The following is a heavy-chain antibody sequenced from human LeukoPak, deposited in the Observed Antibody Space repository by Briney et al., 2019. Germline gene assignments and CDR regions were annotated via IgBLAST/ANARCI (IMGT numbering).Heavy chain of an antibody. V-gene: IGHV3-64*02. CDR2: INANGDST. D-gene: IGHD5-18*01. J-gene: IGHJ3*02. CDR3: ARELRYSSDTFDI. Sequence: GGSPRLSCVASGFTFSTYRMHWVRQAPGKGLEYVSGINANGDSTYYAESVKGTFTVSRDNSKNTLYLQMGSLRADDMAIYYCARELRYSSDTFDIWGQGTMVTVSS. CDR1: GFTFSTYR.